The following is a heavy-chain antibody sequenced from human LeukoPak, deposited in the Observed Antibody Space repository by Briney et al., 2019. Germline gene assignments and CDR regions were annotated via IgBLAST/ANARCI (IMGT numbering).Heavy chain of an antibody. CDR1: GFTVSSNY. V-gene: IGHV3-53*01. Sequence: PGGSLRLSCAASGFTVSSNYMSWVRQAPGKGLEWVSVIYSGGSTYYADSVKGRFTISRDNSKNTLYLQMSSLRAEDTAVYSCAKPSGLVGADGGLDYWGQGTLVTVSS. CDR3: AKPSGLVGADGGLDY. CDR2: IYSGGST. D-gene: IGHD1-26*01. J-gene: IGHJ4*02.